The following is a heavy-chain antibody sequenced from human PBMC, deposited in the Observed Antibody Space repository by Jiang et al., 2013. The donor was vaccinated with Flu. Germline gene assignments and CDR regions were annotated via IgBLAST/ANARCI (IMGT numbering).Heavy chain of an antibody. J-gene: IGHJ4*02. CDR2: IYYSGST. V-gene: IGHV4-39*01. CDR1: GGSISSSSYY. CDR3: ARHVTTTVPAIDY. Sequence: GSGLVKPSETLSLTCTVSGGSISSSSYYWGWIRQPPGKGLEWIGSIYYSGSTYYNPSLKSRVTISVDTSKNQFSLKLSSVTAADTAVYYCARHVTTTVPAIDYWGQGTLVTVSS. D-gene: IGHD4-11*01.